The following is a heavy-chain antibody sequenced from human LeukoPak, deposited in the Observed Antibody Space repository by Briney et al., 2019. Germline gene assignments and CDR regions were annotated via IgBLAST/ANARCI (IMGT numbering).Heavy chain of an antibody. CDR3: VRALGTGSY. V-gene: IGHV3-7*01. Sequence: GGSLRLSCVASGFSFNNYRMTWVRQAPGKGLEWVANIKEDGSEKYYVDSVKGRFTISRDNAKNSLYLQMNSLRAEDTAVYYCVRALGTGSYWGQGTLVSVSS. CDR1: GFSFNNYR. J-gene: IGHJ4*02. D-gene: IGHD1-1*01. CDR2: IKEDGSEK.